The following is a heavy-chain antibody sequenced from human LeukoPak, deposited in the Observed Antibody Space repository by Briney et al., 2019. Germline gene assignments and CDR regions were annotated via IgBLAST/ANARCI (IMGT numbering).Heavy chain of an antibody. D-gene: IGHD1-14*01. J-gene: IGHJ4*02. CDR1: GFTFSSYG. CDR2: ISYDGSNK. CDR3: AKENQDY. Sequence: GGSLRLSCAASGFTFSSYGMHWVRQAPGKGLEWVAVISYDGSNKYYADSVKGRFTISRDNTKNTLYLQMNSLRAEDTAVYYCAKENQDYWGQGTLVTVSS. V-gene: IGHV3-30*18.